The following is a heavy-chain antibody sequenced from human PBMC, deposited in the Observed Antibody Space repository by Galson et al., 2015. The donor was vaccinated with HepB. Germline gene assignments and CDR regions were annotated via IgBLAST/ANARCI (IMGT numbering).Heavy chain of an antibody. CDR2: IIPIFGTA. J-gene: IGHJ4*02. CDR3: ARDAIYGGNSQLDY. Sequence: SVKVSCKASGGTFSSYAISWVRQAPGQGLEWMGGIIPIFGTANYAQKFQGRVTITADKSTSTAYMELCSLRSEDTAVYYCARDAIYGGNSQLDYWGQGTLVTVSS. D-gene: IGHD4-23*01. V-gene: IGHV1-69*06. CDR1: GGTFSSYA.